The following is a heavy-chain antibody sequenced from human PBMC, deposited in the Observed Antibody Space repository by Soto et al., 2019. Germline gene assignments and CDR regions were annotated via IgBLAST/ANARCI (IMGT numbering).Heavy chain of an antibody. J-gene: IGHJ4*02. CDR2: MSYDGSKK. Sequence: QVQLVESGGGVVQPGRSLRLSCAASGFTFSTYGMHWVRQAPGKGLAWVAVMSYDGSKKYYADSVKGRFTISKDNTKNTLYLQLNSLRAEDTAVYYCAKDRSSGWLENFDYWGQGTLVTVSS. CDR3: AKDRSSGWLENFDY. V-gene: IGHV3-30*18. CDR1: GFTFSTYG. D-gene: IGHD6-19*01.